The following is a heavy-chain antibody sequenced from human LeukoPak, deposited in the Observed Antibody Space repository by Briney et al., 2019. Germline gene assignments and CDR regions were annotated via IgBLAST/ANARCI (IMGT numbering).Heavy chain of an antibody. CDR1: GDSISSTSHY. CDR3: ARNDYFGINNGMDV. CDR2: VYFTGST. J-gene: IGHJ6*02. V-gene: IGHV4-39*01. Sequence: SETLSLTCTVSGDSISSTSHYWDWIRQPPGKGPEWIGNVYFTGSTYYSPSLKSRVTISVDRSNNQFSLKLSSVTAADTAVYYCARNDYFGINNGMDVWGQGTTVTVS. D-gene: IGHD2/OR15-2a*01.